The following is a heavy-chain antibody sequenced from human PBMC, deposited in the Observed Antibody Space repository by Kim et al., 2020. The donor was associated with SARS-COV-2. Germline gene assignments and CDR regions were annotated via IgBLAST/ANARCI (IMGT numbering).Heavy chain of an antibody. CDR2: IDPSDSYT. CDR1: GYSFTSYW. V-gene: IGHV5-10-1*01. CDR3: ARWIAARPNFDY. Sequence: GESLKISCKGSGYSFTSYWISWVRQMPGKGLEWMGRIDPSDSYTNYSPSFQGHVTISADKSISTAYLQWSSLKASDTAMYYCARWIAARPNFDYWGQGTLVTVSS. J-gene: IGHJ4*02. D-gene: IGHD6-6*01.